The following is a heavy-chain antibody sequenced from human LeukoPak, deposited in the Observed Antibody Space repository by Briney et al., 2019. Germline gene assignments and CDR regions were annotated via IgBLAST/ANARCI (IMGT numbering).Heavy chain of an antibody. J-gene: IGHJ4*02. V-gene: IGHV3-30*04. Sequence: GRSLRVSCAASGFTFSSYAMHWVRQAPGKGLEWVAVISYDGSNKYYADSVKGRCTISRDTSKNTLYLQMNSLRAEDTAVYYCARERGYYGSGRYGADFDYWGQGTLVTVSS. CDR1: GFTFSSYA. D-gene: IGHD3-10*01. CDR2: ISYDGSNK. CDR3: ARERGYYGSGRYGADFDY.